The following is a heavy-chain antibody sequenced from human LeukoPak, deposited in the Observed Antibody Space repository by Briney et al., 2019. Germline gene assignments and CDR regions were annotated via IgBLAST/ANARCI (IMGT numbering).Heavy chain of an antibody. D-gene: IGHD3-9*01. CDR3: ARGSRVLRYFDWSY. V-gene: IGHV1-8*01. Sequence: ASVTVSCKASGYTFTSYDINWVRQATGQGLEWMGWMNPNSGNTGYAQKFQGRVTMTRNTSISTAYMELSSLRSEDTAVYYCARGSRVLRYFDWSYWGQGTLVTVSS. J-gene: IGHJ4*02. CDR2: MNPNSGNT. CDR1: GYTFTSYD.